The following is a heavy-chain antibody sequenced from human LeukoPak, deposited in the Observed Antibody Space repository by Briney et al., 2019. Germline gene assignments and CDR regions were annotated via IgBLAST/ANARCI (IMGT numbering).Heavy chain of an antibody. D-gene: IGHD3-16*02. CDR1: GYSISSGYY. V-gene: IGHV4-38-2*01. J-gene: IGHJ4*02. CDR2: IYHSGST. Sequence: SETLSLTCAVSGYSISSGYYWGWIRQPPGKGLEWIGSIYHSGSTYYNPSLKSRVTISVDTSKNQFSLKLSSVTAADTAVYYCARPITFGGVIVGYYFDYWGLRTLVTVSS. CDR3: ARPITFGGVIVGYYFDY.